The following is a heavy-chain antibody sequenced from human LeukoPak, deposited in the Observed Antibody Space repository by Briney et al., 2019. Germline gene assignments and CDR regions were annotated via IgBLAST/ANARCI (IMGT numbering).Heavy chain of an antibody. Sequence: SQTLSLTCTVSGGSISSGDYYWSWIRQPPGKGLEWIGYIYYSGSTYYSPSLKSRVTISVDTSKNQFSLKLSSVTAADTAVYYCARGDVVVTLYGMDVWGQGTTVTVSS. J-gene: IGHJ6*02. CDR3: ARGDVVVTLYGMDV. CDR2: IYYSGST. V-gene: IGHV4-30-4*01. D-gene: IGHD2-21*02. CDR1: GGSISSGDYY.